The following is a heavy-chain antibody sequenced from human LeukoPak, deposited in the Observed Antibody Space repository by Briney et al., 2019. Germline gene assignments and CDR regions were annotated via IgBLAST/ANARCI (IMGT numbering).Heavy chain of an antibody. CDR2: INHSGST. CDR1: GGSFSGYY. Sequence: PSETLSLTCAVYGGSFSGYYWSWIRQPPGKGLEWIGEINHSGSTNYNPSLKSRVTISVDTSKNQFSLKLSSVTAAGTAVYYCARRRRAVAVYYFDYWGQGTLVTVSS. V-gene: IGHV4-34*01. CDR3: ARRRRAVAVYYFDY. J-gene: IGHJ4*02. D-gene: IGHD6-19*01.